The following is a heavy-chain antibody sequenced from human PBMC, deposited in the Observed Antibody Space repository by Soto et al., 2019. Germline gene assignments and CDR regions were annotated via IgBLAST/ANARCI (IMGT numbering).Heavy chain of an antibody. CDR3: ARAIAAAAPYYYYYGMDV. CDR1: GGSISSYY. J-gene: IGHJ6*02. Sequence: SETLSLTCTVSGGSISSYYWSWIRQPPGKGLEWIGYIYYSGSTNYNPSLKSRVTISVDTSKNQFSLKLSSVTAADTAVYYCARAIAAAAPYYYYYGMDVWGQGTTVTVSS. CDR2: IYYSGST. D-gene: IGHD6-13*01. V-gene: IGHV4-59*01.